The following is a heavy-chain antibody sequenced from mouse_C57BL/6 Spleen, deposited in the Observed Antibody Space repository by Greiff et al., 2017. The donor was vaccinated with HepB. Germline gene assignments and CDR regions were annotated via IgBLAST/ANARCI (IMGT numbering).Heavy chain of an antibody. D-gene: IGHD2-4*01. V-gene: IGHV5-4*03. Sequence: DVKLVESGGGLVKPGGSLKLSCAASGFTFSSYAMSWVRQTPEKRLEWVATISDGGSYTYYPDNVKGRFTISRDNAKNNLYLQMSHLKSEETAMYYCARASTMITTKRVYYFDYWGQGTTLTVSS. CDR1: GFTFSSYA. CDR3: ARASTMITTKRVYYFDY. J-gene: IGHJ2*01. CDR2: ISDGGSYT.